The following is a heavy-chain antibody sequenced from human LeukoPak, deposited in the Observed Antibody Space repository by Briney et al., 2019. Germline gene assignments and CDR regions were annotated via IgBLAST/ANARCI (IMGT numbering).Heavy chain of an antibody. V-gene: IGHV1-3*01. CDR3: ARDFADHFDWYDY. J-gene: IGHJ4*02. CDR1: GYTFTSYA. Sequence: GASVKVSCKASGYTFTSYAMHWVRQAPGQRLEWMEWINAGNGNTKYSQKFQGRVTITRDTSASTAYMELSSLRSEDTAVYYCARDFADHFDWYDYWGQGTLVTVSS. D-gene: IGHD3-9*01. CDR2: INAGNGNT.